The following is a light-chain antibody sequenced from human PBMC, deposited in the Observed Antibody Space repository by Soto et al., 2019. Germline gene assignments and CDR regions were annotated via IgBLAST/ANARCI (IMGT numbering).Light chain of an antibody. Sequence: SYELTQPPSVSVSPGQTASITCSGDKLGEKYACWYQQKSGQSPVLVIYQDNKRPSGIPERFSGSNSGNTATLTISGTQAMDEADYYCQAWDSSPHVVFGGGTKLTVL. V-gene: IGLV3-1*01. J-gene: IGLJ2*01. CDR2: QDN. CDR1: KLGEKY. CDR3: QAWDSSPHVV.